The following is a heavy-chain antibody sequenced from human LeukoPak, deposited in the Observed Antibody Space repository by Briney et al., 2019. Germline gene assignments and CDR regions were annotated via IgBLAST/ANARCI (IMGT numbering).Heavy chain of an antibody. CDR1: GFTFSSYG. V-gene: IGHV3-23*01. CDR2: VSGSGGNT. D-gene: IGHD5-24*01. CDR3: AKVGQQRWLQSTTYYFDY. Sequence: TGGSLRLSCAASGFTFSSYGISWVRQAPAKGLEWVSAVSGSGGNTYYADSVKGRFTISRDNSKNTLYLQMNSLRAEDTAVYYCAKVGQQRWLQSTTYYFDYWGQGTLVTVSS. J-gene: IGHJ4*02.